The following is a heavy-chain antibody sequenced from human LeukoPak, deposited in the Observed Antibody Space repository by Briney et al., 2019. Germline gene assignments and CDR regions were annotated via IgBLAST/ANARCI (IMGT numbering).Heavy chain of an antibody. Sequence: GVPLRLSCAASGFIFRRYWMTWVRQDQGKGLEWVANIMEAGRDKNYLDSVRGRFTISRDDARDSLYLQMDSLRVEDTAVYYCAKAKGVIYFDYWGQGTLVTV. J-gene: IGHJ4*02. D-gene: IGHD3-10*01. CDR1: GFIFRRYW. CDR3: AKAKGVIYFDY. V-gene: IGHV3-7*05. CDR2: IMEAGRDK.